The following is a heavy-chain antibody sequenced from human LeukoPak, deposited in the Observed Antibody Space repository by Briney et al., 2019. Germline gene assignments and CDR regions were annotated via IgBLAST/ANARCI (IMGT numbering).Heavy chain of an antibody. Sequence: SETLSLTCAVYGGSFSGYYWSWLRQPPEKGLEWIGEINHSGSTNYNPSLKSRVTISVDTSKNQFSLKLSSVTAADTAVHYCARGRRVYCTNGVCYTRGAFDIWGQGTMVTVSS. V-gene: IGHV4-34*01. J-gene: IGHJ3*02. CDR1: GGSFSGYY. D-gene: IGHD2-8*01. CDR2: INHSGST. CDR3: ARGRRVYCTNGVCYTRGAFDI.